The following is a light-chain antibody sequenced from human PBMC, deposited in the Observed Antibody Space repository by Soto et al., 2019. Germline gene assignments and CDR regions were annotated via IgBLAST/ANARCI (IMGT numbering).Light chain of an antibody. CDR3: QQYNNWPPWT. J-gene: IGKJ1*01. CDR1: QSVSSN. Sequence: EMVMTQCSANLSVNPGERATLSCRASQSVSSNLAWYQQKPGQAPRLLIYGASTRATGIPARFSGSGSGTEFTLTISSLQSEDFAVYYCQQYNNWPPWTFGQGTKVDIK. V-gene: IGKV3-15*01. CDR2: GAS.